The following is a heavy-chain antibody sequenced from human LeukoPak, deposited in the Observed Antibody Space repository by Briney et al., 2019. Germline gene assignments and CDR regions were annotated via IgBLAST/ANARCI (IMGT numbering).Heavy chain of an antibody. J-gene: IGHJ4*02. CDR2: INHGGNT. CDR1: GGSFRGYY. V-gene: IGHV4-34*01. Sequence: SETLSLTCAVYGGSFRGYYWSWIRQPPGKGLEWIGEINHGGNTNYNPSLKSRVTISVDSSKNQFSLKLSSVTAADTAVYYCARLSGYDWESFYDYWGQGTLVTVS. CDR3: ARLSGYDWESFYDY. D-gene: IGHD5-12*01.